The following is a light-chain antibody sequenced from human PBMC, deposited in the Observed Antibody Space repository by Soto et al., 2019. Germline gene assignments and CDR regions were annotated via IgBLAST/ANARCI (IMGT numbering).Light chain of an antibody. CDR2: EVS. Sequence: QSVLTQPASVSGSPGQSITISCTGTSSDVGAYNYVSWYQHHPGKDPKVIIYEVSNRPSGVSHRFSGSRSGNTASLTISGLQAEDEADYYCCSYTSSRTYVFGTGTKVTVL. V-gene: IGLV2-14*01. J-gene: IGLJ1*01. CDR3: CSYTSSRTYV. CDR1: SSDVGAYNY.